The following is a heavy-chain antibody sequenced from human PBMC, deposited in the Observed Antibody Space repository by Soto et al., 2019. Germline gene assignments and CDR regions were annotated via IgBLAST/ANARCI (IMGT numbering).Heavy chain of an antibody. Sequence: GGSLRLSCAASGFTFSSSGMHWVRQALGKGLEWVAVIWYDGSHKYYGDSVKGRFTISRDNSKNTLYLQMNSLRAEDTAVYYCARDFQYFFDYWGQGTLVTVSS. V-gene: IGHV3-33*01. J-gene: IGHJ4*02. CDR3: ARDFQYFFDY. CDR2: IWYDGSHK. CDR1: GFTFSSSG.